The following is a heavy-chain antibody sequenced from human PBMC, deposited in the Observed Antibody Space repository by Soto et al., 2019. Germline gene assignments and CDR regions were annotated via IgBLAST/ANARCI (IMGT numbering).Heavy chain of an antibody. CDR1: GYTFTNYG. V-gene: IGHV1-18*01. J-gene: IGHJ4*02. CDR3: ERVGATTGKTSNDY. Sequence: QVQLVQSGAEVKKPGASVKVSCKASGYTFTNYGISWVRQAPGQGLEWMGWISAYNGNTNYAQKFQGRVTMTTDTSTSTAYMELRSLSSDDTAVYYCERVGATTGKTSNDYWGQGTLVTVSS. D-gene: IGHD1-26*01. CDR2: ISAYNGNT.